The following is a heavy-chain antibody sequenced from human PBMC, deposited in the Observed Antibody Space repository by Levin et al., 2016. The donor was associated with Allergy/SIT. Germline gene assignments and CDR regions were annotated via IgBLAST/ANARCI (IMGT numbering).Heavy chain of an antibody. Sequence: GESLKISCAASGFTFSSYSMNWVRQAPGKGLEWVSYISSSSSTIYYADSVKGRFTISRDNAKNSLYLQMNSLRDEDTAVYYCARDASGIGSLPDYYYYYGMDVWGQGTTVTVSS. V-gene: IGHV3-48*02. D-gene: IGHD6-13*01. J-gene: IGHJ6*02. CDR2: ISSSSSTI. CDR1: GFTFSSYS. CDR3: ARDASGIGSLPDYYYYYGMDV.